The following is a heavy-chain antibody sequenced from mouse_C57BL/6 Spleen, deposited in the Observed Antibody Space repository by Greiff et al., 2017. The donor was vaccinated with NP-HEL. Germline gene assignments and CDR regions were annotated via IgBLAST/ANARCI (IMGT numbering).Heavy chain of an antibody. Sequence: EVQLQQSGPELVKPGASVKISCKASGYTFTDYYMNWVKQSHGKSLEWIGDINPNNGGTSYNQKFKGKATLTVDKSSSTAYMELRSLTSEDSAVYYCARVFYYGSSYPSYWYVDVWGTGTTVTVSS. CDR1: GYTFTDYY. J-gene: IGHJ1*03. CDR3: ARVFYYGSSYPSYWYVDV. V-gene: IGHV1-26*01. CDR2: INPNNGGT. D-gene: IGHD1-1*01.